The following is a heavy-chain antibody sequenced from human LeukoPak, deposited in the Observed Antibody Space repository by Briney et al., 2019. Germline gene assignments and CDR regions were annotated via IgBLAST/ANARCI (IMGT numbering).Heavy chain of an antibody. CDR3: ARVLSAD. CDR2: IYYSGST. V-gene: IGHV4-39*07. CDR1: GGSISSSSYY. J-gene: IGHJ4*02. Sequence: SETLSLTCTVSGGSISSSSYYWGWIRQPPGKGLEWIGSIYYSGSTNYNPSLKSRVTISVDKSKNQFSLKVNSVTAADTAVYYCARVLSADWGQGTLVTVSS.